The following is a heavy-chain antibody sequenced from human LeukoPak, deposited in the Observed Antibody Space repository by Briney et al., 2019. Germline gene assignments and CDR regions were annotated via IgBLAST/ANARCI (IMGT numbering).Heavy chain of an antibody. CDR3: ARVPTYYYDSSGYPVGYFDY. J-gene: IGHJ4*02. V-gene: IGHV3-21*01. D-gene: IGHD3-22*01. CDR1: GFTFSSYS. CDR2: ISSSSSYI. Sequence: PGGSLRLSCAASGFTFSSYSMNWVRQAPGKGLEWVSSISSSSSYIYYAASVKGRFTISRDNAKNSLYLQMNSLRAEDTAVYYCARVPTYYYDSSGYPVGYFDYWGQGTLVTVSS.